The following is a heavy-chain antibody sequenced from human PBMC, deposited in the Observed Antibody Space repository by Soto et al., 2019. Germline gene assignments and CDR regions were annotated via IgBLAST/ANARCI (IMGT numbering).Heavy chain of an antibody. CDR1: GGSSSIGGYY. CDR3: AIVVVVAATQIFDY. D-gene: IGHD2-15*01. CDR2: INHSGST. V-gene: IGHV4-34*01. J-gene: IGHJ4*02. Sequence: FVTMSLTCPVAGGSSSIGGYYWLWISQPPGKGLEWIGEINHSGSTNYNPSLKSRVTISVDTSKNQFSLKLSSVTAADTAVYYCAIVVVVAATQIFDYWGQGTLVTVSS.